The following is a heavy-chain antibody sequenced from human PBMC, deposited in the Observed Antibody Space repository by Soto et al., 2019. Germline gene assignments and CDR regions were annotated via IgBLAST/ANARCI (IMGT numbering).Heavy chain of an antibody. Sequence: SVKVSCKASGGTFSSYAISWVRQAPGQGLEWMGGIIPIFGTANYAQKFQGRVTITADESTSTAYMELSSLRSEDTAVYYCARGRWGNYYYYGMDVWGQGTTVTVSS. CDR2: IIPIFGTA. D-gene: IGHD3-16*01. V-gene: IGHV1-69*13. CDR1: GGTFSSYA. CDR3: ARGRWGNYYYYGMDV. J-gene: IGHJ6*02.